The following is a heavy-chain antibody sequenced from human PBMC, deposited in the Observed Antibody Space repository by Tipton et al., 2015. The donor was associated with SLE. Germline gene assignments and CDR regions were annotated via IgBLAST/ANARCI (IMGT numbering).Heavy chain of an antibody. CDR3: AKDGKAAAVPRYFDY. D-gene: IGHD6-13*01. J-gene: IGHJ4*02. CDR2: IDSDGSST. V-gene: IGHV3-74*01. Sequence: SLRLSCAASGFTFSNYWMHWVRQAPGKGLVYVSRIDSDGSSTINADSVKGRFSVSRDNTKNTLYLQMNSLRAEDTAVYYCAKDGKAAAVPRYFDYWGQGTLVTVSS. CDR1: GFTFSNYW.